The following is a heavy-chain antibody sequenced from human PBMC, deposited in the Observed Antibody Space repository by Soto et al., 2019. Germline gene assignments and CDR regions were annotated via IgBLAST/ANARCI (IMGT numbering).Heavy chain of an antibody. CDR1: GFSFGDYG. CDR2: ISWNSGNI. CDR3: VKDGLTSVFGLVHDGSDI. D-gene: IGHD3-3*01. V-gene: IGHV3-9*01. Sequence: ESGGGLVQPGRSLRLSCVASGFSFGDYGMHWVRQAPGRGPEWGSGISWNSGNIGYAETVKGRFTISRDNAKNSLYLQMNSLRAEDTALYYCVKDGLTSVFGLVHDGSDIWGHGTMVTVSS. J-gene: IGHJ3*02.